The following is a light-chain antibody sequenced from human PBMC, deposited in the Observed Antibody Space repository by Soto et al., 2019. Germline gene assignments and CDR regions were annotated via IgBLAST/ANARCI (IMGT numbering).Light chain of an antibody. V-gene: IGLV1-44*01. J-gene: IGLJ2*01. CDR1: SSNIGSNT. Sequence: QSVLTQPPSASGTPGRRVTISCSGTSSNIGSNTVNWYQQLPGTAPRLLIYSNNQRPSGVPDRFSGSVSGASASLAISGLQSEDEADYYCAAWDDSLNGVVFGGGTKLTVL. CDR2: SNN. CDR3: AAWDDSLNGVV.